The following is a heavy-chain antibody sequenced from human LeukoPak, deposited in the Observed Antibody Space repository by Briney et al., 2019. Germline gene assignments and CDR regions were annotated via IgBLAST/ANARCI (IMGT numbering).Heavy chain of an antibody. CDR3: AKMDSDYYIDF. V-gene: IGHV3-53*01. CDR1: GLLPRSTY. D-gene: IGHD3/OR15-3a*01. Sequence: PGGSLRLSRAPSGLLPRSTYMNCVRQAPPKGLAWISVINSGGTTYYADSVKGRFTISRDDSKNMLFLQMNSLRAEDTAVYYCAKMDSDYYIDFWGQGTLVTVSS. CDR2: INSGGTT. J-gene: IGHJ4*02.